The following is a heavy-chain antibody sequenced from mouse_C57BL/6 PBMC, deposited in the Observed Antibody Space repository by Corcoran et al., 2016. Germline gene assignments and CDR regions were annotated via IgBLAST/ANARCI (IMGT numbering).Heavy chain of an antibody. J-gene: IGHJ2*01. CDR2: SNPNNGGT. Sequence: EVQLQQSGPELVKAGASVKISCKASGYTFTDYYMNLVKQSHGKSLEWIGDSNPNNGGTSYNQKFKGKATLTVDKASSTAYMELRSLTSEDSAVYYCASGTTKDYWGQGTTLTVSS. CDR3: ASGTTKDY. D-gene: IGHD1-1*01. CDR1: GYTFTDYY. V-gene: IGHV1-26*01.